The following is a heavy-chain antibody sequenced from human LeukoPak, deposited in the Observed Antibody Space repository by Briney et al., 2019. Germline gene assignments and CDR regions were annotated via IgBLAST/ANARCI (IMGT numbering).Heavy chain of an antibody. CDR3: ARSSNYDSSGYVGDY. J-gene: IGHJ4*02. V-gene: IGHV5-51*03. CDR1: EYSFTSYW. D-gene: IGHD3-22*01. CDR2: IYPRDSET. Sequence: GESLKISCKGFEYSFTSYWIGWVSQMPEKGLRWRGIIYPRDSETRYVPSFQGHVTISADKSISTAYLQWSSLKAADTAMYYCARSSNYDSSGYVGDYRGQGTLVTVSS.